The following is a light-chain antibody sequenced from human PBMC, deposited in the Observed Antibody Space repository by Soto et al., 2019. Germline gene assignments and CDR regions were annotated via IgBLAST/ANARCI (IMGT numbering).Light chain of an antibody. CDR2: DAS. V-gene: IGKV3-15*01. CDR1: QSVSSN. J-gene: IGKJ5*01. CDR3: QQYHNWPIT. Sequence: EIVVTQSPATLSVSPGERATLSCRASQSVSSNLAWYQQKPGQAPRLLMYDASTRATGISARFSGSGSGTEFTLTISSLQSEDFAVYYCQQYHNWPITFGQGTRLEIK.